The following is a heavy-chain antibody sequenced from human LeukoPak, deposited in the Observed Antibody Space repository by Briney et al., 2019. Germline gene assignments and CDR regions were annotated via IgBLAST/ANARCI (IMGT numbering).Heavy chain of an antibody. Sequence: SETLSLTCAVYGGAFSGYYWSWIRQPPGKGLEWIGEINNSGSTNYNPSLNSRVTISVDASKNQFSLKLSSVTAADTAVYYCARGGRDGYNWCDYWGQGTLVTVSS. CDR1: GGAFSGYY. J-gene: IGHJ4*01. D-gene: IGHD5-24*01. V-gene: IGHV4-34*01. CDR2: INNSGST. CDR3: ARGGRDGYNWCDY.